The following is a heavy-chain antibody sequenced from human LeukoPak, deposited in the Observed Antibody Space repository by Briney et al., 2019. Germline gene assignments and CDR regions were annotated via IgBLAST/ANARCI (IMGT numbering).Heavy chain of an antibody. V-gene: IGHV4-31*03. J-gene: IGHJ6*02. D-gene: IGHD3-3*01. CDR3: ARDYDFWAGTLDV. Sequence: SQTLSLTCTVSGGSISSGGYYWSWIRQHPGKGLEWIGYIYYSGSTYYNPSLKSRVTISVDTSKNRFSLKLSSVTAADTAVYYCARDYDFWAGTLDVWGQGTTVTVSS. CDR2: IYYSGST. CDR1: GGSISSGGYY.